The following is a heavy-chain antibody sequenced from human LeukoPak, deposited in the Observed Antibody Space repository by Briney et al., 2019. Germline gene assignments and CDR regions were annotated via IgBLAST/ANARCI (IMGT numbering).Heavy chain of an antibody. Sequence: GGSLRLSCAASGFTFSSYGMHWVRQAPGKGLEWVAVIWYDGSNKYYADSVKGRFTISRDNSKNTLYLQMNSLRAEDTAVYYCASPAPGGSCYSCFQYWGQGTLVTVSS. CDR2: IWYDGSNK. D-gene: IGHD2-15*01. V-gene: IGHV3-33*01. J-gene: IGHJ1*01. CDR3: ASPAPGGSCYSCFQY. CDR1: GFTFSSYG.